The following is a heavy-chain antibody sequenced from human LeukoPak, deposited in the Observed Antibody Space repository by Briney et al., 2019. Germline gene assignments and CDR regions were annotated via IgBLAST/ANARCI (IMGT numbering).Heavy chain of an antibody. CDR3: ARDEWELLAMSHYGMDV. J-gene: IGHJ6*02. Sequence: GGSLRLSCEASGFTFSSYSMNWVRQAPGKGLEWVSSISSSSSYIYYADSVKGRFTISRDNAKNSLYLQMNSLRAEDTAVYYCARDEWELLAMSHYGMDVWGQGTTVTVSS. D-gene: IGHD1-26*01. V-gene: IGHV3-21*01. CDR2: ISSSSSYI. CDR1: GFTFSSYS.